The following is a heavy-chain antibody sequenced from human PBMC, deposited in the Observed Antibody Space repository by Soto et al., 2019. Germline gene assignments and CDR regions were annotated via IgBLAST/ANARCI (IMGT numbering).Heavy chain of an antibody. V-gene: IGHV1-69*06. Sequence: SVKVSCKASGGTFSSYAISWVRQAPGQGLEWMGGIIPIFGTANYAQKFQGRVTITADKSTSTAYMELSSLRSEDTAVYYCARDERRLNDFWSGYYGMGVWGQGTTVTVSS. D-gene: IGHD3-3*01. CDR3: ARDERRLNDFWSGYYGMGV. CDR2: IIPIFGTA. J-gene: IGHJ6*02. CDR1: GGTFSSYA.